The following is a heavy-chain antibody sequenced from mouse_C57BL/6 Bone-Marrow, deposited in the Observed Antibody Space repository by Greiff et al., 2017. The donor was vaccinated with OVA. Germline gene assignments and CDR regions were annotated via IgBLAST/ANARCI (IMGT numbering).Heavy chain of an antibody. D-gene: IGHD1-1*01. Sequence: QVQLQQSGAELARPGASVKLSCKASGYTFASYGISWVKQRTGQGLEWIGEIYPRSGNSYYNEKLKGKGTLTADNSSSTASMELRSLTSEDSAVYFCARLTTVVATDYFDYWGQGTTLTVSS. J-gene: IGHJ2*01. CDR3: ARLTTVVATDYFDY. CDR1: GYTFASYG. V-gene: IGHV1-81*01. CDR2: IYPRSGNS.